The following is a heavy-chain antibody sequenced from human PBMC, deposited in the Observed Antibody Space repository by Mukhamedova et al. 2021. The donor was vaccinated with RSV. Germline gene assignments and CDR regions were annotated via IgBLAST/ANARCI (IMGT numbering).Heavy chain of an antibody. CDR2: VSSNGGST. Sequence: TFSSHAMYWVRQVPGKGLTFVSGVSSNGGSTYYTDSVRDRFTIPRDNSRNTVYLQMTSLRPEDTAVYYCVKPFTVADQFDSCGQG. V-gene: IGHV3-64D*06. D-gene: IGHD6-19*01. CDR1: TFSSHA. J-gene: IGHJ4*02. CDR3: VKPFTVADQFDS.